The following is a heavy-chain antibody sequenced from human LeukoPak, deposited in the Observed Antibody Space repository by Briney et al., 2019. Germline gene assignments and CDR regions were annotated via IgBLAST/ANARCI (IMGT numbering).Heavy chain of an antibody. Sequence: ASVKASCKASGYTFTSSGISWVRQAPGQGLEWMGWISAYNGNTNYAQNLQGRLTMTRDTSTSTAYMELRSLRSDDTAVYYCARFGLVVAGYMDVWGKGTTVTVSS. D-gene: IGHD2-15*01. CDR2: ISAYNGNT. CDR3: ARFGLVVAGYMDV. J-gene: IGHJ6*04. V-gene: IGHV1-18*01. CDR1: GYTFTSSG.